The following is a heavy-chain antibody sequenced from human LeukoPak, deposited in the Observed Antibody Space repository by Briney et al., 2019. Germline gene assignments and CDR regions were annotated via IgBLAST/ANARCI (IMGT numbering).Heavy chain of an antibody. CDR1: GFTFSNSA. CDR3: AKDRRPNPYRSSWLDH. CDR2: VNSRGIST. D-gene: IGHD6-13*01. Sequence: GGSLRLSCGAPGFTFSNSAMTWVRQAPGKGLEWVSAVNSRGISTYYADSVRGRFTISRDNSKNTLCLQMNSRRAEDTAVCYCAKDRRPNPYRSSWLDHWAQGPLIPVPS. V-gene: IGHV3-23*01. J-gene: IGHJ1*01.